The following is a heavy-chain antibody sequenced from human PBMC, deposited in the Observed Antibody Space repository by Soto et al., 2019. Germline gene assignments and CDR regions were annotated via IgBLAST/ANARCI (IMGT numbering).Heavy chain of an antibody. CDR3: ARDSPSRNDPPSRYYYYYYYMDV. J-gene: IGHJ6*03. Sequence: GGSLRLSCAASGFTFSSYWMSWVRQAPGKGLEWVANIKQDGSEKYYVDSVKGRFTISRDNAKNSLYLQMNSLRAEDTAVYYCARDSPSRNDPPSRYYYYYYYMDVWGKGTTVTVPS. V-gene: IGHV3-7*01. CDR2: IKQDGSEK. CDR1: GFTFSSYW. D-gene: IGHD1-1*01.